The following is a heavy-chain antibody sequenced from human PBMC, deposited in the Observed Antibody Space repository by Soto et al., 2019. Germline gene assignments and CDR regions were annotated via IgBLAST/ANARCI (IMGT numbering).Heavy chain of an antibody. D-gene: IGHD1-26*01. V-gene: IGHV1-18*01. J-gene: IGHJ6*02. CDR2: ISTYNGDT. CDR1: GYTFTTSG. CDR3: ARQGSWPYYYYGLDV. Sequence: QVQLVQSGPEVRKPGASVKVSCEASGYTFTTSGISWVRQVPGQGLEWMGWISTYNGDTNSAQNFQGRVLMTADTSTGTAYMELMSVKSDDTAVYYCARQGSWPYYYYGLDVWGQGTTVTISS.